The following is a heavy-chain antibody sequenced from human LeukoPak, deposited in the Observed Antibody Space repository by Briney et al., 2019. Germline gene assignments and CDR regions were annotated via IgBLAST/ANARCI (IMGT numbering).Heavy chain of an antibody. Sequence: PSETLSLTCAVSGGSISSSNWWSWVRQPPGKGLEWIGEIYHSGSTNYNPSLKSRVTISVDKSKNQFSLKLSSVTAADTAVYYCARGLRYYYDSSGYPNSRFDYWGQGTLVTVSS. J-gene: IGHJ4*02. CDR2: IYHSGST. CDR3: ARGLRYYYDSSGYPNSRFDY. CDR1: GGSISSSNW. D-gene: IGHD3-22*01. V-gene: IGHV4-4*02.